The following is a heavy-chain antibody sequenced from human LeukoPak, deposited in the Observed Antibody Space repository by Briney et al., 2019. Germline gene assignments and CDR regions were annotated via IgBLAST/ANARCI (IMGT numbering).Heavy chain of an antibody. CDR2: VRGSGET. CDR1: GFTFSNYA. D-gene: IGHD5-18*01. V-gene: IGHV3-23*01. J-gene: IGHJ4*02. CDR3: ARSFRIQLWFPYFDY. Sequence: GGSLRLSCTASGFTFSNYAMSRVRQAPGKGLEWVANVRGSGETYYTESVKGRFTISRDNSKNTVFLQMNSLRSEDTAVYYCARSFRIQLWFPYFDYWGQGTLVTVSS.